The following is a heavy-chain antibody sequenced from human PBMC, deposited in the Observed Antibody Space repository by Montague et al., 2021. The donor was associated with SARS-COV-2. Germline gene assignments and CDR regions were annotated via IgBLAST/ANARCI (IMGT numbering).Heavy chain of an antibody. Sequence: SLRLSCAASGFTFSNYHMNWVRQAPGKGPEWISYISTSAYTTSYAGSVKGRFTISRDNGKNSLYLQMNSLRVEDTAVYYCTRDYRSIVGDGLDIWGQGTKVTVSS. D-gene: IGHD3-16*02. CDR3: TRDYRSIVGDGLDI. CDR2: ISTSAYTT. CDR1: GFTFSNYH. V-gene: IGHV3-48*03. J-gene: IGHJ3*02.